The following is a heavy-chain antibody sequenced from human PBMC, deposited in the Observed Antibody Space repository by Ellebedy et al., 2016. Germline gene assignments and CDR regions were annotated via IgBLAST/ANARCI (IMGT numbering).Heavy chain of an antibody. J-gene: IGHJ5*02. D-gene: IGHD3-22*01. CDR1: GGSFSGYY. Sequence: SETLSLTCAVYGGSFSGYYWSWIRQPPGKGLEWIGEINHSGSTNYNPSLKSRVTISVDTSKNQFSLKLSSVTAADTAVYYCARGRNVLIYYYDSSGRMGGYNWFDPWGQGTLVTVSS. CDR3: ARGRNVLIYYYDSSGRMGGYNWFDP. V-gene: IGHV4-34*01. CDR2: INHSGST.